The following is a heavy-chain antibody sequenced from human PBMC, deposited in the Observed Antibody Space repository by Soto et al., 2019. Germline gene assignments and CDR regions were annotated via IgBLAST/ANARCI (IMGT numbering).Heavy chain of an antibody. Sequence: EVQLVESGGDLVQPGGSLRLSCAASGLTFSGYWMHWVRQAPGKGLVWVSRVNSDGTSTAYADSVKGRFTISRDNAKNTLYRQMNRRRAEDTAVYYCARGWTGGYWGQGTLVTVSS. J-gene: IGHJ4*02. V-gene: IGHV3-74*01. CDR2: VNSDGTST. CDR1: GLTFSGYW. D-gene: IGHD2-15*01. CDR3: ARGWTGGY.